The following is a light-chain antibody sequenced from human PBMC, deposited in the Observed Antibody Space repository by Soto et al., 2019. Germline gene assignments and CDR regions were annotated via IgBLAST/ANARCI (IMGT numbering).Light chain of an antibody. CDR3: SSYAGTNNFVV. CDR1: SSDVGGYNY. Sequence: QSALTQPASVSGSPGQWITISCTGTSSDVGGYNYVSWYQQHPGKAPKLMIYEVSKRPSGVPDRFSGSKSGNRASLTVSGLQAEDEADYYCSSYAGTNNFVVFGGGTKLTVL. J-gene: IGLJ2*01. V-gene: IGLV2-8*01. CDR2: EVS.